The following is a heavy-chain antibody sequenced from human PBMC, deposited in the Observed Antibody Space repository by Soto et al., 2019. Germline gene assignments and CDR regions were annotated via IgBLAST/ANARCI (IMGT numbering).Heavy chain of an antibody. CDR2: ISSSSSTI. V-gene: IGHV3-48*02. D-gene: IGHD6-19*01. Sequence: GGSLRLSCAASGFTFSSYSMNWVRQATGKGLEWVSYISSSSSTIYYADSVKGRLPISRDNAKNSLYLQMNSLRDEETAVYYCARTPREWLAEYYFDYWGQGTLVTVSS. CDR3: ARTPREWLAEYYFDY. CDR1: GFTFSSYS. J-gene: IGHJ4*02.